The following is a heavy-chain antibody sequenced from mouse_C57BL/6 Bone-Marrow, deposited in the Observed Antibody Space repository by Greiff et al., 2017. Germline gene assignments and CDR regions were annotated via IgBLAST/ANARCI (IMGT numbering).Heavy chain of an antibody. CDR2: ISYDGSN. Sequence: ESGPGLVKPSQSLSLTCSVTGYSITSGYYWNWIRQFPGNKLEWMGYISYDGSNNYNPSLKNRISITRDTSKNQFFLKLNSVTNEDTATYYCASRDDSYYGDAMDYWGQGTSVTVSS. D-gene: IGHD2-3*01. V-gene: IGHV3-6*01. CDR3: ASRDDSYYGDAMDY. J-gene: IGHJ4*01. CDR1: GYSITSGYY.